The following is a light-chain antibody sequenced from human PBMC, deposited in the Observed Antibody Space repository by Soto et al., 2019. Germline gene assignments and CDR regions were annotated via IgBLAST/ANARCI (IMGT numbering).Light chain of an antibody. CDR2: EVT. V-gene: IGLV2-8*01. J-gene: IGLJ1*01. CDR3: SSYAATNNYV. CDR1: SSDVGGYNF. Sequence: QSLLTQPPSSSGSPGQSVTISCTLTSSDVGGYNFVSWYQQHPGKAPQLIIYEVTKRPSGVPDRFSGSKSGNTASLTVSGLQTEDEADYYCSSYAATNNYVFGSGTKATVL.